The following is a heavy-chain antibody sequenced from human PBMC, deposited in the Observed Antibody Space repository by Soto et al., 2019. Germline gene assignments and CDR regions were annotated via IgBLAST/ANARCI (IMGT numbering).Heavy chain of an antibody. Sequence: TSETLSLTCTVSGGSISSGDYYWSWVRQHPGKGLEWIGYRSYSGSTYYNPSLKSRVTIVVDTSRNQFSLRLSSVTAADTAVYYCAREGGLAYCGGDCLYNWFDPWGQGTLVTSPQ. CDR3: AREGGLAYCGGDCLYNWFDP. J-gene: IGHJ5*02. CDR2: RSYSGST. CDR1: GGSISSGDYY. D-gene: IGHD2-21*02. V-gene: IGHV4-31*03.